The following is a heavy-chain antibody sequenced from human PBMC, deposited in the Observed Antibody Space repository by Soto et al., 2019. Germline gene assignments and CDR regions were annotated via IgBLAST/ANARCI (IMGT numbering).Heavy chain of an antibody. V-gene: IGHV3-9*01. J-gene: IGHJ4*02. CDR3: AKHGGVVDRTFDY. D-gene: IGHD2-15*01. CDR2: FSWNSGSI. Sequence: GGSLRLSCAASGFTFDDYAMHWVRQAPGKGLEWVSGFSWNSGSIGYAGSVKCRFTISRDNAKNSLYLQMNSLRAEDTALYYCAKHGGVVDRTFDYWRQGPLVTV. CDR1: GFTFDDYA.